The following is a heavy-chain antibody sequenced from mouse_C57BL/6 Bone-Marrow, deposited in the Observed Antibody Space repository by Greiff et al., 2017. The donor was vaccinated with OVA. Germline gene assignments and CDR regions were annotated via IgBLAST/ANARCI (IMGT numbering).Heavy chain of an antibody. CDR1: GYTFTDYN. CDR2: INPNNGGT. V-gene: IGHV1-18*01. Sequence: DVKLQESGPELVKPGASVKIPCKASGYTFTDYNMDWVKQSHGKSLEWIGDINPNNGGTIYNQKFKGKATLTVDKSSSTAYMELRSLTSEDTAVYYCARLHYGNLAWFAYWGQGTLVTVSA. D-gene: IGHD2-1*01. CDR3: ARLHYGNLAWFAY. J-gene: IGHJ3*01.